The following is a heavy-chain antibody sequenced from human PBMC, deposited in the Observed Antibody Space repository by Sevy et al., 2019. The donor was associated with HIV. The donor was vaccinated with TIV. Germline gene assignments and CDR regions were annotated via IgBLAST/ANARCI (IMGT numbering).Heavy chain of an antibody. Sequence: GGSLRLSCAASGFTFSNYWMSWVRQAPGKGLEWVANIKRDGSEKYYVDSVKGRFTISRDNAKNSLYLQMNSLRAEDTAVYYCARVEMATKWYFDLWGRGTLVTVSS. CDR3: ARVEMATKWYFDL. CDR1: GFTFSNYW. CDR2: IKRDGSEK. V-gene: IGHV3-7*03. J-gene: IGHJ2*01.